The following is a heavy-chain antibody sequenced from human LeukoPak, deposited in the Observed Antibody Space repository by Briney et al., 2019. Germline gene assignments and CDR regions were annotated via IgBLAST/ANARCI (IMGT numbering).Heavy chain of an antibody. CDR3: AKGSRVGSIAVDY. J-gene: IGHJ4*02. V-gene: IGHV4-39*07. Sequence: SETLSLTCTVSGGSISSSSYYWGWIRQPPGKGLEWIGSIYYSGSTYYNPSLKGRVTISVDTSKNQFSLKLSSVTAADTAVYYCAKGSRVGSIAVDYWGQGTLVTVSS. CDR1: GGSISSSSYY. D-gene: IGHD6-19*01. CDR2: IYYSGST.